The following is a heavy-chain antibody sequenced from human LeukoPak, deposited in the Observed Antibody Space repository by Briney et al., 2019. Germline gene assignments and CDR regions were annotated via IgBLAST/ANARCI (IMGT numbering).Heavy chain of an antibody. Sequence: ASVKVSCKASGYTFSGYYMHWLRQAPGQGLEWMGWINPNSGDTNNAQKSQGRVTMTSDTSISTAYMELSRLRSDDTAVYYCARAVAAVVNWFDPWGQGTLVTVSS. J-gene: IGHJ5*02. CDR3: ARAVAAVVNWFDP. D-gene: IGHD6-13*01. CDR2: INPNSGDT. V-gene: IGHV1-2*02. CDR1: GYTFSGYY.